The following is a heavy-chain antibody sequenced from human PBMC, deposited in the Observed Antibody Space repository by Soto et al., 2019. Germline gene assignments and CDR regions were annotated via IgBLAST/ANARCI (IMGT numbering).Heavy chain of an antibody. CDR2: IGYDGTST. Sequence: GGSLRLSCAASGFSFGTSPMHWVRRTPGKGLEWVAVIGYDGTSTSYADSVKGRFTISRDNSKNTLYLEMNSLRVEDTAMYYCAREYISSGYAGTFKHWGQGILVTVSS. CDR3: AREYISSGYAGTFKH. CDR1: GFSFGTSP. J-gene: IGHJ1*01. D-gene: IGHD3-22*01. V-gene: IGHV3-30-3*01.